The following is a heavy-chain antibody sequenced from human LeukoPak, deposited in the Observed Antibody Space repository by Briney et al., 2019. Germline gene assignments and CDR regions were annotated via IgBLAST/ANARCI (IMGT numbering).Heavy chain of an antibody. V-gene: IGHV3-48*03. Sequence: GGSLRLSCAASGFTFSSYGMNWVRQAPGKGLEWVSYISSSGSTIYYADSVKGRFTISRDNAKNSLYLQMNSLRAEDTAVYYCARTKRTPYSSGWYSPSDPLYFDYWGQGTLVTVSS. CDR1: GFTFSSYG. CDR3: ARTKRTPYSSGWYSPSDPLYFDY. J-gene: IGHJ4*02. CDR2: ISSSGSTI. D-gene: IGHD6-19*01.